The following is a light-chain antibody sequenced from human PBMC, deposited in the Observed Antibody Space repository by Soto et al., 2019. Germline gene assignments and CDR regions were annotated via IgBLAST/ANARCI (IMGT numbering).Light chain of an antibody. CDR3: QQYNNWPRT. Sequence: EILMTQSPATLSVSPGERATLSCRASQSVSSNLAWYQQKPGQAPRLLIYGASTRATGIPARFTGSGSGTEFTLTISSLQYEDFAVYYCQQYNNWPRTFGQGAKVDI. V-gene: IGKV3-15*01. CDR2: GAS. J-gene: IGKJ1*01. CDR1: QSVSSN.